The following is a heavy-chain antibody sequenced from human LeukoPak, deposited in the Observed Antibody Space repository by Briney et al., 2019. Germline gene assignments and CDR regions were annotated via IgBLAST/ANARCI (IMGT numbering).Heavy chain of an antibody. V-gene: IGHV1-69*05. CDR3: ARVDYGGNSAFDY. CDR1: GGTFSSYA. D-gene: IGHD4-23*01. CDR2: IIPIFGTA. Sequence: SVKVSCKASGGTFSSYAISWVRQAPGHGLEWMGRIIPIFGTANYAQKFQGRVTITTDESTSTAYMELSSLRSEDTAVYYCARVDYGGNSAFDYWGQGTLVTVSS. J-gene: IGHJ4*02.